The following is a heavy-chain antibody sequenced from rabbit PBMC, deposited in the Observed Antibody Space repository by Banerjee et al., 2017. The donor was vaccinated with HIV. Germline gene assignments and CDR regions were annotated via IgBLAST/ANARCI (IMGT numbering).Heavy chain of an antibody. Sequence: QSLEESGGDLVKPGASLTLTCTASGFSFSPTYNMYWVRQAPGKGLEWIGTIYAGGSGSTDYASWAKGRFTISKTSSTTVTLQMTSLTAADTATYFCAGGSYYVGSDLWGPGTLVTVS. J-gene: IGHJ6*01. CDR3: AGGSYYVGSDL. D-gene: IGHD8-1*01. V-gene: IGHV1S40*01. CDR1: GFSFSPTYN. CDR2: IYAGGSGST.